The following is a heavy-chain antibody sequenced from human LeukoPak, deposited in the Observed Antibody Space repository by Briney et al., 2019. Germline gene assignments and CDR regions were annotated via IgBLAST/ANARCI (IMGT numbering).Heavy chain of an antibody. Sequence: GASVKVSCKASGYTFTSYAMNWVRQAPGQGLEWMGWISAYNGNTNYAQKLQGRVTMTTDTSTSTAYMELRSLRSDDTAVYYCARGDIRGVTPVPYNWFDPWGQGTLVTVSS. CDR2: ISAYNGNT. J-gene: IGHJ5*02. CDR3: ARGDIRGVTPVPYNWFDP. D-gene: IGHD3-10*01. CDR1: GYTFTSYA. V-gene: IGHV1-18*01.